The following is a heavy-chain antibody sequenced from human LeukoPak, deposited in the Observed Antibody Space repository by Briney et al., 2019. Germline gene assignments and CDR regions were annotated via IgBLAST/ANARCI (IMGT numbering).Heavy chain of an antibody. D-gene: IGHD2-21*01. J-gene: IGHJ6*02. CDR1: EFAFSGFS. CDR2: IGGKPHNYAT. V-gene: IGHV3-73*01. CDR3: ARARGVSDSGRNYYFGMDV. Sequence: GGSLRLSCAASEFAFSGFSIHWVRQASGKGLEWLGQIGGKPHNYATTYAAPVKGRFTISRDNSKNTLYLQMNSLRAEDTAVFYCARARGVSDSGRNYYFGMDVWGQGTTVTVS.